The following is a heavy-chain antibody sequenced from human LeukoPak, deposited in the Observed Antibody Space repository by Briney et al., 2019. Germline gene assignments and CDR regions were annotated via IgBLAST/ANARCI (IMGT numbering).Heavy chain of an antibody. CDR3: AKVVSRERAFDI. J-gene: IGHJ3*02. CDR2: ISGSGGST. CDR1: GFTFSSYA. D-gene: IGHD1-1*01. V-gene: IGHV3-23*01. Sequence: PGGSLRLSCAASGFTFSSYAMSWVRQAPGKGLEWVSAISGSGGSTYYADSVKGRFTISRDNSKNTLYLQMNSLRAEDTAAYYCAKVVSRERAFDIWGQGTMVTVSS.